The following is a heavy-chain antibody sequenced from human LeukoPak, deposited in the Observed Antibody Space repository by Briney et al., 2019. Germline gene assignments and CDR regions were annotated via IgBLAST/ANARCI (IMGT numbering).Heavy chain of an antibody. Sequence: ASMKVSCKASGYIFIDYYVHWVRQAPGQGLEWMGWIKPDSGGTKYAQNFQGGVTMTRDTSTNTAYMDLSRLTSDDTAVYFCARGRHFDSDGYYSAFYFDSWGQGNLLIVSS. CDR3: ARGRHFDSDGYYSAFYFDS. CDR1: GYIFIDYY. V-gene: IGHV1-2*02. D-gene: IGHD3-22*01. CDR2: IKPDSGGT. J-gene: IGHJ4*02.